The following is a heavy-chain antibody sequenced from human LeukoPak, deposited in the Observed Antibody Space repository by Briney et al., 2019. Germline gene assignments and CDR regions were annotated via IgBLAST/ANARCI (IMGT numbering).Heavy chain of an antibody. Sequence: ASVKVSCKASGYTFIGYYMVWVRQAPGQGLEWMGWINPNSGGTIHAQKFQGRVTMTRDTSISTAYMELSRLGSDDTAVYYCARGSSWNCGGDCYSIDSWGQGTLVTVSS. CDR1: GYTFIGYY. J-gene: IGHJ4*02. V-gene: IGHV1-2*02. CDR3: ARGSSWNCGGDCYSIDS. CDR2: INPNSGGT. D-gene: IGHD2-21*02.